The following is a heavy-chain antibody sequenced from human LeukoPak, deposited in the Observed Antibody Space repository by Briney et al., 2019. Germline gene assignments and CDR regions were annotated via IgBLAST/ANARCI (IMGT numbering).Heavy chain of an antibody. CDR1: GFTFSSYA. D-gene: IGHD3-16*01. CDR2: ISSNGGST. J-gene: IGHJ6*02. CDR3: ARAWGSYYYYYGMDV. V-gene: IGHV3-64*01. Sequence: PGGSLRLSCAASGFTFSSYAMHWVRQAPGKGLESVSAISSNGGSTYYANSVKGRFTISRDNSKNTLYLQMGSLRAEDMAVYYCARAWGSYYYYYGMDVWGQGTTVTVSS.